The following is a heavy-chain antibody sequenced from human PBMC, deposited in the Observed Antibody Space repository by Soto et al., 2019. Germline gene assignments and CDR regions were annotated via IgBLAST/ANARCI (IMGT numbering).Heavy chain of an antibody. D-gene: IGHD6-13*01. Sequence: ASVKVSCKASGYTFTGYYMHWVRQAPGQGLEWMGWINPNSGGTNYAQKFQGWVTMTRDTSISTAYMELSRLRSDDTAVYYCAVSGYSSSWVFDYWGQGTLVTVSS. CDR1: GYTFTGYY. J-gene: IGHJ4*02. CDR2: INPNSGGT. CDR3: AVSGYSSSWVFDY. V-gene: IGHV1-2*04.